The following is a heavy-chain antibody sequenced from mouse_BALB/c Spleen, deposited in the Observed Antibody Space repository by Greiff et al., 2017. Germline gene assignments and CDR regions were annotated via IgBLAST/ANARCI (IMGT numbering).Heavy chain of an antibody. Sequence: EVKVVESGAELVKPGASVKLSCTASGFNIKDTYMHWVKQRPEQGLEWIGRIDPANGNTKYDPKFQGKATITADTSSNTAYLQLSSLTSEDTAVYYCARLGPAYWGQGTLVTVSA. CDR1: GFNIKDTY. V-gene: IGHV14-3*02. CDR2: IDPANGNT. J-gene: IGHJ3*01. CDR3: ARLGPAY.